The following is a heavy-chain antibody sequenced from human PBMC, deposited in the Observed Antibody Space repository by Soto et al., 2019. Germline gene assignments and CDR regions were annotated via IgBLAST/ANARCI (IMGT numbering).Heavy chain of an antibody. Sequence: EVQLLESGGGLVQPGGSLRLSCAASGFTFSTYPMSWVRQAPGKGLEWVSDISGSGGSTYYADSVKGRFTISRDNSKNTVYLQMTSLRAEDTAVYYCAKRPLKFSGSYFDYWGQGALVTVSS. CDR1: GFTFSTYP. CDR2: ISGSGGST. V-gene: IGHV3-23*01. CDR3: AKRPLKFSGSYFDY. J-gene: IGHJ4*02. D-gene: IGHD1-26*01.